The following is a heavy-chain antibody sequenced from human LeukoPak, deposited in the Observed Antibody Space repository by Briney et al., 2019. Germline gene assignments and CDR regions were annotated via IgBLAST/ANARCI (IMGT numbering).Heavy chain of an antibody. CDR1: GFTFSSYT. V-gene: IGHV3-30*04. J-gene: IGHJ4*02. D-gene: IGHD1-14*01. CDR2: VSPAGSDE. CDR3: AGLYMGRDY. Sequence: PGGSLRLSCAASGFTFSSYTMHWVRQAPGKGLDWVALVSPAGSDEHYADSVKGRFTIPRDNSRNTVYLQMNSLRPEDTAVYYCAGLYMGRDYWAQRTLATVPS.